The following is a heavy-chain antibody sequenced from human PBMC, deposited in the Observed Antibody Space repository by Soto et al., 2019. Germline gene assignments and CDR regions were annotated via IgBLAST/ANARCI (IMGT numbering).Heavy chain of an antibody. CDR2: IYYSGST. Sequence: SETLSLTCTVSGGSNSSYYWSWIRQPPGKGLEWIGYIYYSGSTNYNPSLKSRVTISVDTSKNQFSLKLSSVTAADTAVYYCASSGYYGSGSYNWFDPWGQGTLVTVSS. J-gene: IGHJ5*02. D-gene: IGHD3-10*01. CDR1: GGSNSSYY. V-gene: IGHV4-59*01. CDR3: ASSGYYGSGSYNWFDP.